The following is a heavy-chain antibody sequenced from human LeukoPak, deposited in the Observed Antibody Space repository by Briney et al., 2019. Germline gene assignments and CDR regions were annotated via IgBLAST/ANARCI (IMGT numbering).Heavy chain of an antibody. CDR2: ISGSGTNK. D-gene: IGHD2-8*02. V-gene: IGHV3-48*03. CDR3: ARELVVTAGDHYYYGMDV. CDR1: GFTFSSYE. J-gene: IGHJ6*02. Sequence: PGGSLRLSCAASGFTFSSYEMTWVRQAPGKGLEWVAYISGSGTNKYYADSVQGRFTISRDNAKNSLDLQMNSLRAEDTAVYYCARELVVTAGDHYYYGMDVWGQGTTVTVSS.